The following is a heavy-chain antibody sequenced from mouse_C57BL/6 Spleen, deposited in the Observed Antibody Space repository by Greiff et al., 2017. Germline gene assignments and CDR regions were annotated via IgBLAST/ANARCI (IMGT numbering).Heavy chain of an antibody. CDR1: GYAFSSYW. CDR2: LYPGDGDT. J-gene: IGHJ1*03. CDR3: ARPYYYGSSYWYFDV. D-gene: IGHD1-1*01. Sequence: QVQLKQSGAELVKPGASVKISCKASGYAFSSYWMNWVKQRPGKGLEWIGQLYPGDGDTNYNGKFKGKATLTADKSSSTAYMQLSSLTSEDSAVXVCARPYYYGSSYWYFDVWGTGTTVTVSS. V-gene: IGHV1-80*01.